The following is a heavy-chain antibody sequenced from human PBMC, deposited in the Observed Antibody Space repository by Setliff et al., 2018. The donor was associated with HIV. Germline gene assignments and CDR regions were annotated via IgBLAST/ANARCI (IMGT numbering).Heavy chain of an antibody. Sequence: GSLRLSCAASGFTFSPYSMNWVRQTPGKGLEWVSYITGDSATIYYADSVKGRFTISRDNAKNSLYLQMNSLRAEDTAVYYCAKVPGTAASGVYYFDYWGQGTLVTVSS. V-gene: IGHV3-48*01. CDR1: GFTFSPYS. D-gene: IGHD6-13*01. CDR3: AKVPGTAASGVYYFDY. J-gene: IGHJ4*02. CDR2: ITGDSATI.